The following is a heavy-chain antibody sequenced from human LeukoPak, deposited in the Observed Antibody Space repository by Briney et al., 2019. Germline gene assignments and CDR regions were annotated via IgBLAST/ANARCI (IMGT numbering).Heavy chain of an antibody. J-gene: IGHJ3*02. D-gene: IGHD6-13*01. CDR3: ASQEHSSSWYDAFDI. CDR1: GGSISSYY. Sequence: SETLSLTCTVSGGSISSYYWSWIRQPPGKGLEWIGYIYYSGSTNYNPSLKSRVTISVDTSKNQFSLKLSSVTAADTAVYYCASQEHSSSWYDAFDIWGQGTMVTVSS. V-gene: IGHV4-59*08. CDR2: IYYSGST.